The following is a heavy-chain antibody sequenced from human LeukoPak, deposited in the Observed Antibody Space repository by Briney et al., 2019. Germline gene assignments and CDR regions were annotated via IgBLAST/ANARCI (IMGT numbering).Heavy chain of an antibody. J-gene: IGHJ4*02. D-gene: IGHD1-26*01. V-gene: IGHV4-59*08. CDR2: IYSSGNT. CDR1: GGSISSYY. CDR3: ARHLNSGTYPLDY. Sequence: SETLSLTCTASGGSISSYYWSWIRQPPGKGLKWLGHIYSSGNTSYNPSLKNRLTMSVDTSKNQFSLKLNSVTAADTAVYYCARHLNSGTYPLDYWGQGTLVTVSS.